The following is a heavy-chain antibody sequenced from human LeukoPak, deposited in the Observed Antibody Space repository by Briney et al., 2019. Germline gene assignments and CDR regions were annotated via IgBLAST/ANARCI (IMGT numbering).Heavy chain of an antibody. D-gene: IGHD3-22*01. J-gene: IGHJ4*02. Sequence: GASVKVSCKASGYTFTGYYMHWVRQAPGQGLEWMGWINPNSGGTNYAQKFQGRVTMTRDTSISTAYMELSRLRSDDTAVYYCARFEVVLHSANDYWGQGTLVTVAS. V-gene: IGHV1-2*02. CDR1: GYTFTGYY. CDR2: INPNSGGT. CDR3: ARFEVVLHSANDY.